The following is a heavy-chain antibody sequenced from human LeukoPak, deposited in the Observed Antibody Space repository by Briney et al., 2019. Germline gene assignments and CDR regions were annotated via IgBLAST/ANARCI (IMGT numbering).Heavy chain of an antibody. J-gene: IGHJ4*02. Sequence: PSETLSLTCTISGGSISSYFWTWIRQPPGKGLEWIGYIYYSGSTNYNPSLKSRVTISLDTSKNQFSLKLSSVTAADTAVYYCAGREAVTKRYYFDYWGQGTLVTVS. CDR2: IYYSGST. CDR1: GGSISSYF. V-gene: IGHV4-59*08. CDR3: AGREAVTKRYYFDY. D-gene: IGHD2-8*01.